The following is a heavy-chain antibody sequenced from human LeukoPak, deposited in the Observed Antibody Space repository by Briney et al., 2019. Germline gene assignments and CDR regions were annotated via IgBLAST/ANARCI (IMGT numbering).Heavy chain of an antibody. D-gene: IGHD4-17*01. V-gene: IGHV4-39*01. CDR3: AASGMTTVTFFDY. Sequence: SETLSLTCTVSGGSISSSSYYWGWIRQPPGKGLEWIGSIYYSGGTYYNPSLKSRVTISVDTSKNQFSLKLSSVTAADTAVYYCAASGMTTVTFFDYWGQGTLVTVSS. J-gene: IGHJ4*02. CDR2: IYYSGGT. CDR1: GGSISSSSYY.